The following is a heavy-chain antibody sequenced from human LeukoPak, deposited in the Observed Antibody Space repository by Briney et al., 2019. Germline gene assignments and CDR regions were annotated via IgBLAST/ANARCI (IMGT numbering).Heavy chain of an antibody. J-gene: IGHJ4*02. CDR2: ISSSSSYI. CDR3: ARVLGRDGYIPDY. D-gene: IGHD5-24*01. V-gene: IGHV3-21*01. CDR1: GFTFSSYS. Sequence: GGSLRLSCAASGFTFSSYSMNWVREAPGEGLGWVSSISSSSSYIYYADSVKGRFTISRDNAKNSLYLQMNSLRAEDTAVYYCARVLGRDGYIPDYWGQGTLVTVSS.